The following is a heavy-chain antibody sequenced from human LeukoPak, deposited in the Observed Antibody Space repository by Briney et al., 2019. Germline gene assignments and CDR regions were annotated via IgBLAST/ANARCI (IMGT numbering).Heavy chain of an antibody. D-gene: IGHD5-18*01. J-gene: IGHJ5*02. CDR3: ARGVRSYGLGGFDP. Sequence: PSEALSLTCTVSGGSLSSSSYYWGWLRQPAGTGLEWIGRIYTSGSTNYNPSLKSRVTMSVDTSKNQFSLKLSSVTAADTAVYYCARGVRSYGLGGFDPWGQGTLVTVSS. CDR1: GGSLSSSSYY. CDR2: IYTSGST. V-gene: IGHV4-61*02.